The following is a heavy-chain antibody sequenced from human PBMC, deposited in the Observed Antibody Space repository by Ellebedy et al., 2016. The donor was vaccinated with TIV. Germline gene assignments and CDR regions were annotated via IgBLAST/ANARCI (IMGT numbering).Heavy chain of an antibody. J-gene: IGHJ6*02. CDR1: GFTFSTYS. CDR3: EKGRGGRYYGMDV. V-gene: IGHV3-23*01. CDR2: ISVSGNLT. D-gene: IGHD3-9*01. Sequence: GESLKISCAASGFTFSTYSMNWVRQAPGKGLEWVSSISVSGNLTYYAESVKGRFTISRDNSKNTLFLQMNTLGVEDTAVNYCEKGRGGRYYGMDVWGQGTTVTVSS.